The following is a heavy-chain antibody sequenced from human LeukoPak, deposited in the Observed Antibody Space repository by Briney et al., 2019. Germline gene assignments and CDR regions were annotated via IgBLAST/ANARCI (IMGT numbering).Heavy chain of an antibody. CDR2: INPNRGGT. J-gene: IGHJ4*02. Sequence: ASVKVACKASGYTFTRYYMHWVRQAPGQGREWMGWINPNRGGTNYAQKFQGRVTMTRDTSISTAYMEMSRMRSDDPAVYYCARDGMGIVVVPAAPTPPDYWGQGTLVTVSS. D-gene: IGHD2-2*03. CDR1: GYTFTRYY. V-gene: IGHV1-2*02. CDR3: ARDGMGIVVVPAAPTPPDY.